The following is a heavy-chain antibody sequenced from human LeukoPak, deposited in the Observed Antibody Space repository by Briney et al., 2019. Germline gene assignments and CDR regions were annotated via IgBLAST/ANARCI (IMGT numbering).Heavy chain of an antibody. J-gene: IGHJ5*02. V-gene: IGHV1-18*01. D-gene: IGHD3-10*01. CDR3: ARDFLSALLWFGESPISKNWFDP. Sequence: GASVKVSFKASGYTFTSYGISWVRQAPGQGLEWMGWISAYNGNTNYAQKLQGRVTMTTDTSTSTAHMELRSLRSDDTAVYYCARDFLSALLWFGESPISKNWFDPWGQGTLVTVSS. CDR2: ISAYNGNT. CDR1: GYTFTSYG.